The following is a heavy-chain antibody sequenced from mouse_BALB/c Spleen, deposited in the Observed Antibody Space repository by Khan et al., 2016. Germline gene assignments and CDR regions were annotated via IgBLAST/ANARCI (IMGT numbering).Heavy chain of an antibody. J-gene: IGHJ2*01. V-gene: IGHV3-2*02. CDR3: ASSVNYFDY. Sequence: EVQLQESGPGLVKPSQSLSLTCTVTGYSITSAYAWNWFRQFPGNKLEWIGYISSSGLTSFNPSLKSRISITRDTSKNQFFLQLNSVTTEDTATXYCASSVNYFDYWGQGTTLTVSS. D-gene: IGHD6-1*01. CDR1: GYSITSAYA. CDR2: ISSSGLT.